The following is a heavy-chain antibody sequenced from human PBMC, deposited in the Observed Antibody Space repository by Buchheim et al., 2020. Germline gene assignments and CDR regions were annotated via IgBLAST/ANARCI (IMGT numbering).Heavy chain of an antibody. CDR2: ISPGATNI. CDR1: GFTYSDYY. Sequence: QVQLVESGGGLVKPGGSLRLSCAASGFTYSDYYMSWIRQAPGKGLEWISYISPGATNIYYADSVKGRFTTSRANAKNSLYLHMNSLRAEDTAVYFCARDRNAAGMDVWGQGTT. V-gene: IGHV3-11*01. D-gene: IGHD1-1*01. J-gene: IGHJ6*02. CDR3: ARDRNAAGMDV.